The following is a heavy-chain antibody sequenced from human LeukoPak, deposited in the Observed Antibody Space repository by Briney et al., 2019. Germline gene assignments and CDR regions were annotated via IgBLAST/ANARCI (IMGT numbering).Heavy chain of an antibody. CDR3: ARRKHSSGWYAGYYYYGMVV. CDR1: GYSFTSYW. V-gene: IGHV5-10-1*01. CDR2: IDPSDSYT. Sequence: GESLKISCKGSGYSFTSYWISWVRQMPWKGLEWMGRIDPSDSYTNYSPSFQGHVTISADKSISTAYLQWSSLKASDTAMYYCARRKHSSGWYAGYYYYGMVVWGKGTTVTVSS. D-gene: IGHD6-19*01. J-gene: IGHJ6*04.